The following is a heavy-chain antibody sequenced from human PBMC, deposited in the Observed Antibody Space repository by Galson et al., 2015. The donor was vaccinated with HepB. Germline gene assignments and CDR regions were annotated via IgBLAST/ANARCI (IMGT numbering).Heavy chain of an antibody. Sequence: QSGAEVKQPGESLRISCKGSEYNFASYWISWVRQMPGKGLEWMAMIDPKNSYTHYSPSFQGHVTLSVDKSITTAYLQWSSLKASDTAIYYCARHGDFLNWFDPWGQGTLVTVSS. CDR2: IDPKNSYT. CDR3: ARHGDFLNWFDP. J-gene: IGHJ5*02. CDR1: EYNFASYW. D-gene: IGHD3-10*01. V-gene: IGHV5-10-1*01.